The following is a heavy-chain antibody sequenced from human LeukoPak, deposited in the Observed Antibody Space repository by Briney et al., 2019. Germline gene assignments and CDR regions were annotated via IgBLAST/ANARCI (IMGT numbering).Heavy chain of an antibody. CDR1: GGSISSSY. V-gene: IGHV4-59*08. CDR2: IHYSGST. Sequence: SETLSLTCTVSGGSISSSYWSWIRQPPEKGLEWIGYIHYSGSTNYNPSLKNRVTISVDTSKNQFSLKLNSVTAADTAVYYCARRAMVAYYYYGMDVWGQGTTVTVSS. J-gene: IGHJ6*02. CDR3: ARRAMVAYYYYGMDV. D-gene: IGHD5-18*01.